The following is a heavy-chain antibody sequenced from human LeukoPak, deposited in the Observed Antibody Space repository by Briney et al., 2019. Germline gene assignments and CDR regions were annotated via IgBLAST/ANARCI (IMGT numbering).Heavy chain of an antibody. V-gene: IGHV3-23*01. Sequence: GGSLRLSCAASGFTFSNYAMTWVRQAPGKGLEWVSILSDSGVYTYYADSVKGRFTISRDNSNNMLYLQMNSLRAEDTAVNYCAKKAHYDAYAKYFDYWGQGTLVTVSS. D-gene: IGHD4-17*01. CDR1: GFTFSNYA. J-gene: IGHJ4*02. CDR2: LSDSGVYT. CDR3: AKKAHYDAYAKYFDY.